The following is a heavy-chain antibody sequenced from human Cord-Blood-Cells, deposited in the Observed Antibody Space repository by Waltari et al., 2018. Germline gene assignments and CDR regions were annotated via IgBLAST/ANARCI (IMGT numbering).Heavy chain of an antibody. CDR1: GFTFDDYA. J-gene: IGHJ6*02. D-gene: IGHD3-16*01. Sequence: EVQLVESGGGLVQPGRSLRLSCAASGFTFDDYAIHWVRQAPGTGLEWVSGISWNSGSIGYADSVKGRFTISRDNAKNSLYLQMNSLRAEDTALYYCAKDGVAGAYYYYYGMDVWGQGTTVTVSS. CDR3: AKDGVAGAYYYYYGMDV. V-gene: IGHV3-9*01. CDR2: ISWNSGSI.